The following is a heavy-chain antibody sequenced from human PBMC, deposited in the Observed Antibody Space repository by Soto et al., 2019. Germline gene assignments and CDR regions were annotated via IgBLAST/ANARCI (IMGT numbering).Heavy chain of an antibody. J-gene: IGHJ4*02. Sequence: QVQLVQSGAEVKKPGASVKVSCKASGYTFTSYGISWVRQAPGQGLEWMGWISAYNGNTNYAQKLQGRVTMTTDTSPSTAYMELRSLRPDDTAVYYWARESSSSCHDYWGQGTLVTVSS. V-gene: IGHV1-18*01. CDR1: GYTFTSYG. CDR3: ARESSSSCHDY. CDR2: ISAYNGNT. D-gene: IGHD6-13*01.